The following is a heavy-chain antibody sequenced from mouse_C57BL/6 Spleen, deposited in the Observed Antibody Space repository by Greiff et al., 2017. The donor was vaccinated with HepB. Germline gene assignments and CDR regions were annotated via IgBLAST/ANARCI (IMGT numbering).Heavy chain of an antibody. CDR1: GFSFNTYA. Sequence: EVQRVESGGGLVQPKGSLKLSCAASGFSFNTYAMNWVRQAPGKGLEWVASIRSKSNNYATYYADSVKDSFTISRDDSESMLYLQMNNLKTEDTAMYYCVRHGYYGSSLYAMDYWGQGTSVTVSS. J-gene: IGHJ4*01. D-gene: IGHD1-1*01. V-gene: IGHV10-1*01. CDR3: VRHGYYGSSLYAMDY. CDR2: IRSKSNNYAT.